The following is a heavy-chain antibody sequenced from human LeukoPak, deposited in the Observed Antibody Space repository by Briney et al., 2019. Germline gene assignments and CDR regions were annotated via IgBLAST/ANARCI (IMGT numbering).Heavy chain of an antibody. V-gene: IGHV4-59*08. D-gene: IGHD3-3*02. J-gene: IGHJ5*02. CDR2: ISYSGNT. CDR3: ARRVLQSRIISEGNWLDP. Sequence: PSETLSLSCAVSGDSFSSYYLSWIRQPPGKGLEWVASISYSGNTNYNPPLKSRVTISLDTSKNQFSLNLNSVTAADTAVYFCARRVLQSRIISEGNWLDPWGQGTLVSVSS. CDR1: GDSFSSYY.